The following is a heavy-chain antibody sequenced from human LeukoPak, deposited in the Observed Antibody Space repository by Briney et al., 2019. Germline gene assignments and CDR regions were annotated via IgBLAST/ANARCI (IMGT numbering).Heavy chain of an antibody. CDR1: GGTFSIYA. CDR2: IIPIFGTA. V-gene: IGHV1-69*13. J-gene: IGHJ3*02. D-gene: IGHD7-27*01. CDR3: ARALGMDYAFDI. Sequence: ASVKVSCKASGGTFSIYAISWVRQAPGQGLGWMGGIIPIFGTANYAKKFQGRVTITADESTSTAYMELSSLRSEDTAVYYCARALGMDYAFDIWGQGTMVTVSS.